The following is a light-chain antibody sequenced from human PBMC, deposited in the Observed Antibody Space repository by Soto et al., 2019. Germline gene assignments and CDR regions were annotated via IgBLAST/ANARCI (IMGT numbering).Light chain of an antibody. CDR1: RYKIGTNT. CDR3: AAWDDSLHGYV. J-gene: IGLJ1*01. CDR2: SND. V-gene: IGLV1-44*01. Sequence: QSVLTQPPSASGTPGQRVTISCSGSRYKIGTNTVNWYQQLPGTAPKVLIYSNDQRPSGVPDRFSGSKSGTSASLAISGLQSEDEAAYYCAAWDDSLHGYVFGVGTKVTVL.